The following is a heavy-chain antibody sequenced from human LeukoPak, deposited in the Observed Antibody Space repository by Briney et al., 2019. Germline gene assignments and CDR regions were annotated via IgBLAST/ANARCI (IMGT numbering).Heavy chain of an antibody. J-gene: IGHJ4*02. Sequence: GGSLRLSCAASGFTFCDYYMSWLRQAPGKGLEWVSYISSSGSTIYYADSVKGRFTISRDNAKNSLYLQMNSLRAEDTAVYYCARAPPDPYGDPGDDYWGQGTLVTVSS. CDR1: GFTFCDYY. V-gene: IGHV3-11*01. D-gene: IGHD4-17*01. CDR3: ARAPPDPYGDPGDDY. CDR2: ISSSGSTI.